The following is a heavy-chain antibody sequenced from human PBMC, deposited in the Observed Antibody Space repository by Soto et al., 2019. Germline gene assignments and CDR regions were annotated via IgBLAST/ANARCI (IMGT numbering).Heavy chain of an antibody. CDR1: AFTFSDHF. Sequence: EVQLVESGGGLVQPGGSLRLSCAASAFTFSDHFMDWVRQAPGKGLEWVGRIRNKPFNYTTEYAASVKGRFTILGDDSKNSLYLQMNSLKTEDTAVYYCAADTVGTGSYWGQGTLVTVSS. CDR2: IRNKPFNYTT. V-gene: IGHV3-72*01. CDR3: AADTVGTGSY. J-gene: IGHJ4*02. D-gene: IGHD5-12*01.